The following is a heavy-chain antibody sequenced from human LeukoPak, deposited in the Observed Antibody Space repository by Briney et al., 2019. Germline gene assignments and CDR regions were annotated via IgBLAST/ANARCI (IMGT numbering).Heavy chain of an antibody. D-gene: IGHD3-3*01. CDR1: GFTFSSYW. V-gene: IGHV3-74*03. CDR2: IKSDGSSA. CDR3: TFSFWSGYSDF. Sequence: GGSLRLSCAASGFTFSSYWMHWVRQVPGKGLVWVSRIKSDGSSATYADSVKGRFTISRGNAKNTLYLQMDSLRAEDTAVYYCTFSFWSGYSDFWGQGTLVTVSS. J-gene: IGHJ4*02.